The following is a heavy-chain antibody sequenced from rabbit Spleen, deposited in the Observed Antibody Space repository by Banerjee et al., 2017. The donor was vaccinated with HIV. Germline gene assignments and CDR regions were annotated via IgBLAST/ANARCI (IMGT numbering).Heavy chain of an antibody. D-gene: IGHD6-1*01. J-gene: IGHJ4*01. CDR2: AYAGSSGSS. CDR3: ARGAGYAGYGYAL. Sequence: QSLEESGGGLVKPGASLTLTCKASGFDFNGFSFNGGYDMCWVRQAPGKGLEWVACAYAGSSGSSYYASWAKGRFTVSKTSSTTVTLQMTSLTAADTATYFCARGAGYAGYGYALWGPGTLVTVS. CDR1: GFDFNGFSFNGGYD. V-gene: IGHV1S40*01.